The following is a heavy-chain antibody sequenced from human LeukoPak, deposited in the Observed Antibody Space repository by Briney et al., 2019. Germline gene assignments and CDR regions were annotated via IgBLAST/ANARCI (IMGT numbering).Heavy chain of an antibody. V-gene: IGHV4-4*07. CDR1: GGSISSYY. CDR2: IYASGST. Sequence: SETLSLTCTVSGGSISSYYWNWIRQPAGKGLEWIGRIYASGSTSYNPSLKSRVTMSVDTSKNQFSLRLSSVTAADTAVYYCARVKQNYFDYWGQGTLVTVSS. J-gene: IGHJ4*02. CDR3: ARVKQNYFDY.